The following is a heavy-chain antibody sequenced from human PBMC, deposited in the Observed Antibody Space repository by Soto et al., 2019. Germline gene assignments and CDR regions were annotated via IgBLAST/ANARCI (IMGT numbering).Heavy chain of an antibody. Sequence: QVQLVQSGAEVKKPGSSVKVSCKASGGTFSSYTISWVRQAPGQGLEWMGRIIPILGIANYAQKFQGRVTITADKSTSTAYMELSSLRSEDTAVYYCARSHGGSDDFDIWGQGTMVTVSS. J-gene: IGHJ3*02. CDR3: ARSHGGSDDFDI. CDR2: IIPILGIA. D-gene: IGHD3-16*01. CDR1: GGTFSSYT. V-gene: IGHV1-69*02.